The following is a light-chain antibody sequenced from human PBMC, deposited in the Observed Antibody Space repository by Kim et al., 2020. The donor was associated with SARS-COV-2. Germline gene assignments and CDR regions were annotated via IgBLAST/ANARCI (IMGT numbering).Light chain of an antibody. V-gene: IGKV1-39*01. CDR3: QQSYSTPT. CDR2: AAS. J-gene: IGKJ1*01. CDR1: QSISSY. Sequence: SASAGDRVTITCRASQSISSYLKWYQQKPGKAPKLLIYAASSLQSGVPTRFSVSESGTDFTLTISSLQPEDFATYFCQQSYSTPTFGQGTKVDIK.